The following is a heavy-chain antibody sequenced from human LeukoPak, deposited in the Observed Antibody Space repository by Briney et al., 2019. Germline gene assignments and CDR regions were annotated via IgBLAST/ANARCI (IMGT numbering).Heavy chain of an antibody. CDR3: ARAERAMATYYFDY. Sequence: PSETLSLTCAVYGGSFSGYYWSWIRQPPGKGLEWIGEINHSGSTNYNPSLKSRVTISVDTSKNQSSLKLSSVTAADTAVYYCARAERAMATYYFDYWGQGTLVTVSS. CDR2: INHSGST. D-gene: IGHD5-18*01. J-gene: IGHJ4*02. V-gene: IGHV4-34*01. CDR1: GGSFSGYY.